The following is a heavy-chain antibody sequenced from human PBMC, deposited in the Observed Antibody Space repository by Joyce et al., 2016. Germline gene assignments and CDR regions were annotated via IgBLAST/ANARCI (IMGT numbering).Heavy chain of an antibody. CDR2: VHYSGPT. CDR1: NGSFSNSY. J-gene: IGHJ5*02. Sequence: QVQLQESGPGLVKPSETLSLTCTVSNGSFSNSYWSWIRQPPGKGLQWIGYVHYSGPTNYNLSLRSRVTIAIDTSKNQFSLKLKSVTAADTAVYYCARSGCSATSCPQDWFDPWGQGILVTVSS. D-gene: IGHD2-2*01. V-gene: IGHV4-59*01. CDR3: ARSGCSATSCPQDWFDP.